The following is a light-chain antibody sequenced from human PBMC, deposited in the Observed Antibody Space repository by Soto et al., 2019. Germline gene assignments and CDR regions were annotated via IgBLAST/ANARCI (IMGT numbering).Light chain of an antibody. CDR2: DVS. J-gene: IGLJ3*02. CDR1: SSDVGRYKY. V-gene: IGLV2-14*03. Sequence: QSALTQPASVSGSLGQSITISCTGTSSDVGRYKYVSWYQHHPGKAPKPMIYDVSDRPSGVSNRFSGSKSGNTASLTISGLQAEDEADYYCNSHSTRSPRWVFGGGTKLTVL. CDR3: NSHSTRSPRWV.